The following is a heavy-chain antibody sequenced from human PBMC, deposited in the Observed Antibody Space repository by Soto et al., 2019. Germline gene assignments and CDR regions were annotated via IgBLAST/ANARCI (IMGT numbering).Heavy chain of an antibody. CDR1: GGSISSSSYY. CDR2: IYYSGST. V-gene: IGHV4-39*01. D-gene: IGHD3-16*01. Sequence: SETLSLTCTVSGGSISSSSYYWGWIRQPPGKGLEWIGSIYYSGSTYYNPSLKSRVTISVDTSKNQFSLKLSSVTAADTAVYYCARGEKQLNFDYWGQGTLVTVSS. J-gene: IGHJ4*02. CDR3: ARGEKQLNFDY.